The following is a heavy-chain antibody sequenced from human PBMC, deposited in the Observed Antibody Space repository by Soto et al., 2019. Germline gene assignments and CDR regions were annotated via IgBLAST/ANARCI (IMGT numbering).Heavy chain of an antibody. V-gene: IGHV3-66*01. Sequence: EVQVVESGGGLVQPGGSLRLSCAASGFTVSSDYMNWVRQAPGKGLEWVSVIYSGGSTYYAGSVKGRFTITRDNSKNTLYVQMNSLRAEDTAVYYCARDPGDRNGMIVWGQGTTVTVSS. CDR1: GFTVSSDY. CDR3: ARDPGDRNGMIV. D-gene: IGHD1-26*01. J-gene: IGHJ6*02. CDR2: IYSGGST.